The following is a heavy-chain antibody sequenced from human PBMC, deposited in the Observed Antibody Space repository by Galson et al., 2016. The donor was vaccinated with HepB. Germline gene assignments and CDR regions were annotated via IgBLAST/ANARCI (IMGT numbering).Heavy chain of an antibody. V-gene: IGHV4-61*02. D-gene: IGHD1-14*01. CDR2: VFTSGST. Sequence: TLSLTCTVSGGSIESDDYHWSWIRQPAGKGLEWLGRVFTSGSTNYSPSLKSRATISADTSKNQFSLTVNSVTAADTAAYYCAVQQNHVFDFWGLGTLVTVSS. J-gene: IGHJ4*02. CDR1: GGSIESDDYH. CDR3: AVQQNHVFDF.